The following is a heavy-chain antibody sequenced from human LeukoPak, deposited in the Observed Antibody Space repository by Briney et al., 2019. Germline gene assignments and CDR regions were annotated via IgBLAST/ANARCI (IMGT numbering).Heavy chain of an antibody. J-gene: IGHJ4*02. CDR3: AREGTIFGVVPLTD. CDR2: IYTSGST. Sequence: SETLSLTCTVSGGSISSGSYYWSWIRQPAGKGLEWIGRIYTSGSTNYNPFLKSRVTISVDTSKNQFSLKLSSVTAADTAVYYCAREGTIFGVVPLTDWGQGTLVTVSS. V-gene: IGHV4-61*02. D-gene: IGHD3-3*01. CDR1: GGSISSGSYY.